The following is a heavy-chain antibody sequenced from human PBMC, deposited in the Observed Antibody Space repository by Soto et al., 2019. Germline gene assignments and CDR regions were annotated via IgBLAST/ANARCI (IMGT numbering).Heavy chain of an antibody. J-gene: IGHJ4*01. Sequence: EVQLVESGGGLVKPGGSLRVSCAASGFTFSSYSMHWVRQAPGKGLEWVSSISSSSTYIKYADSVKGRFTISRDNAKNSLYLQMNSLRAEDTAFYYCARGEGYFDWSAPRYWGQGTLVTVSS. D-gene: IGHD3-9*01. CDR1: GFTFSSYS. CDR2: ISSSSTYI. CDR3: ARGEGYFDWSAPRY. V-gene: IGHV3-21*01.